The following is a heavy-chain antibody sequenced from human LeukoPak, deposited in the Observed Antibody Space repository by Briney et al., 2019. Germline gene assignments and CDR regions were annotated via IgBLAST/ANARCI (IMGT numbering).Heavy chain of an antibody. V-gene: IGHV1-69*04. CDR2: IIPILGIA. J-gene: IGHJ4*02. D-gene: IGHD1/OR15-1a*01. CDR1: GGTFSSYT. CDR3: ARDREVTGTTVGLDY. Sequence: GASVKVSCKASGGTFSSYTISWVRQAPGRGLEWMGRIIPILGIANYAQKSQGRVPITADKSTSTAYMELSSLRSEDTAVYYCARDREVTGTTVGLDYWGQGTLVTVSS.